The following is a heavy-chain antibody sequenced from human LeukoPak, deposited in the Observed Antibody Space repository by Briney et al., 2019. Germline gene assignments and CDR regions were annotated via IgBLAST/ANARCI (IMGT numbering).Heavy chain of an antibody. CDR3: ARSAWIQLWLE. D-gene: IGHD5-18*01. CDR2: ISYDGSNK. Sequence: PGGSLRLSCAASGFTFSSYAMHWVRQAPGKGLEWVAVISYDGSNKYYADSVKGRFTISRDNSKNTLYLQMNSLRAEDTAVYYCARSAWIQLWLEWGQGTLVTVSS. CDR1: GFTFSSYA. V-gene: IGHV3-30-3*01. J-gene: IGHJ4*02.